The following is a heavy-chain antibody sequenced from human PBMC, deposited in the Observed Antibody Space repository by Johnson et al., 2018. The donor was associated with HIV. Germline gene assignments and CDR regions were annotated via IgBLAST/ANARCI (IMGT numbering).Heavy chain of an antibody. CDR2: ITYDGSNK. Sequence: QMQLVESGGGVVQPGRSLRLSCAASGFTFSSYGMHWVRQAPGKGLEWVAVITYDGSNKYYADSVKGRFTISRDNSKNTLYLQMKRLRAEDTALYYCAKSTQASIVRESGPYGAFDIWGQGTMVTVSS. J-gene: IGHJ3*02. D-gene: IGHD3-10*01. CDR1: GFTFSSYG. V-gene: IGHV3-30*18. CDR3: AKSTQASIVRESGPYGAFDI.